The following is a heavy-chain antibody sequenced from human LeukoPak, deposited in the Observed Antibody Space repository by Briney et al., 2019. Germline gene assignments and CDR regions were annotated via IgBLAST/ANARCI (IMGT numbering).Heavy chain of an antibody. V-gene: IGHV5-51*01. J-gene: IGHJ4*02. CDR2: IYPGDSDA. Sequence: GESLKISCKGSGYSFSSYYIGWVRQMPGKGLEWMGIIYPGDSDARYSPSFQGLVTISADKSISTAYLQWSSLKASDTAMYYCARQWSIAARRDYWGQGTLVTVSS. CDR3: ARQWSIAARRDY. D-gene: IGHD6-6*01. CDR1: GYSFSSYY.